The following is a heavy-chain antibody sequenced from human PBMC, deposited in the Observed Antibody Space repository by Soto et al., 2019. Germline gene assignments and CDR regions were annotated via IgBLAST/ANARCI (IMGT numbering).Heavy chain of an antibody. CDR1: GFTFSSCT. Sequence: GGSLRLSCAASGFTFSSCTMNWVRQAPGKGLEWVSSISSSNKYYADSVKGRFTISRDNSKNTLYLQMNSLRAEDTAVYYCARDYYGSGSYYPVLYYFDYWGQGTLVTVSS. CDR2: ISSSNK. CDR3: ARDYYGSGSYYPVLYYFDY. V-gene: IGHV3-21*01. J-gene: IGHJ4*02. D-gene: IGHD3-10*01.